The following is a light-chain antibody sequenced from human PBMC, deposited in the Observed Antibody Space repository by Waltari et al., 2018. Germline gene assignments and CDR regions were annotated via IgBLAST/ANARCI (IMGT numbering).Light chain of an antibody. J-gene: IGLJ2*01. CDR1: DIGTRR. V-gene: IGLV3-21*03. Sequence: SYVLTQPPSVSVAPGKTARIPCGGNDIGTRRVPWYQQKPGQAPVLVVFDDSDRPPGIPERFSGSNSANTATLTISRVEAGDEADYYCHVWDTRTDHVVFGGGTKLTVL. CDR3: HVWDTRTDHVV. CDR2: DDS.